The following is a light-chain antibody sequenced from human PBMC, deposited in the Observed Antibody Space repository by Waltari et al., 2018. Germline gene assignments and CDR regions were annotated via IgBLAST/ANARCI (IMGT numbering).Light chain of an antibody. J-gene: IGKJ1*01. CDR1: QSLRGT. CDR3: QKYGTLPAT. V-gene: IGKV3-20*01. Sequence: ELVLTQSPGTLSLSPGERATLSCRASQSLRGTLAWYQQKPVQAPRLLIYEVSSRASGIPDRFSGSGSRTDFSLTISRLEPEDFAVYYCQKYGTLPATFGQGTKVEFK. CDR2: EVS.